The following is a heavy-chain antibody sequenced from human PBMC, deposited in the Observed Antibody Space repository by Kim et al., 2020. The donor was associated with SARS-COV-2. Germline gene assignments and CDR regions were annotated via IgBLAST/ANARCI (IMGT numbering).Heavy chain of an antibody. CDR3: ARHLRGYYYYGMDV. D-gene: IGHD3-16*01. J-gene: IGHJ6*02. Sequence: ASSVKRRFTISRDNSKNTLYLQMNSLRAEDTAVYYCARHLRGYYYYGMDVWGQGTTVTVSS. V-gene: IGHV3-30*01.